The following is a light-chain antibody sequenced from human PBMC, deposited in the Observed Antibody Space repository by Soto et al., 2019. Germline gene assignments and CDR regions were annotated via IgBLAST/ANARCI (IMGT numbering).Light chain of an antibody. CDR1: SSDVGGYNY. V-gene: IGLV2-14*01. CDR2: DVS. J-gene: IGLJ1*01. CDR3: SSYTSSSTLYV. Sequence: QSVLTQPASVSGSPGQSITISCTGTSSDVGGYNYVSWYQQHPGKAPKLMIYDVSNRPSGVSNRFSGYKSGNTASLTISGLQAEDEADYYCSSYTSSSTLYVFRTGTQLTVL.